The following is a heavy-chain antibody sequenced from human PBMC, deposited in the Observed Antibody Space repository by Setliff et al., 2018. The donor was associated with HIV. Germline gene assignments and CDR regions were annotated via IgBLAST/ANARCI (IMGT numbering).Heavy chain of an antibody. V-gene: IGHV1-69*13. D-gene: IGHD3-16*01. CDR2: IIPMFGTA. CDR1: GDTFSSYG. Sequence: SVKVSCKAPGDTFSSYGISWVRQAPGQGLEWMGGIIPMFGTANYAQKFQGRVTITADESTTTAYMELSSLRSEDTAVYYCARGLGVRHGPHCYMDVWGKGTTVTVSS. CDR3: ARGLGVRHGPHCYMDV. J-gene: IGHJ6*03.